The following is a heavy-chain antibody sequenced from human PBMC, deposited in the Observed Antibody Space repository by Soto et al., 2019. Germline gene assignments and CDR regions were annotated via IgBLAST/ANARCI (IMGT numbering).Heavy chain of an antibody. V-gene: IGHV4-34*01. J-gene: IGHJ6*03. CDR1: GGSFSGYY. Sequence: SETLSLTCAVYGGSFSGYYWSWIRQPPGKGLEWIGEINHSGSTNYNPSLKSRVTISVDTSKNQFSLKLSSVTAADTAVYYCARGSKYCSSTSCYAGGDYYYMDVWGKGTTVTVSS. CDR3: ARGSKYCSSTSCYAGGDYYYMDV. CDR2: INHSGST. D-gene: IGHD2-2*01.